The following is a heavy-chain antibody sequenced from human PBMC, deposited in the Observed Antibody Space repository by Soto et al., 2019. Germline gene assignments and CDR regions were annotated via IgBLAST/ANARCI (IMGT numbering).Heavy chain of an antibody. CDR2: ISAYNGHT. J-gene: IGHJ4*02. Sequence: ASVKVSCKASGYTFTTYGISWVRQAPGQGLEWMGWISAYNGHTNYAQKLQGRVTMTTDTSTSTAYMELRSLRSDDTAVYFCARATPNYYDSSGYFRYWGQGTLVTVSS. CDR3: ARATPNYYDSSGYFRY. D-gene: IGHD3-22*01. V-gene: IGHV1-18*01. CDR1: GYTFTTYG.